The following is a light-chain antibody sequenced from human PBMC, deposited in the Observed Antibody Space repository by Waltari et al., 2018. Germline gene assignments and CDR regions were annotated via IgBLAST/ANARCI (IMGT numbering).Light chain of an antibody. J-gene: IGLJ3*02. V-gene: IGLV3-1*01. CDR2: QDD. CDR1: KLGDKY. Sequence: ELTQPPSXSVSPXXTXSITXSGDKLGDKYVCWYQQKPGQSPVLVIYQDDKRPSGIXEXFXGSNSGNTATLTISGXXTMDEGXYXXQAWGSSTXXXFGGGTXLTVL. CDR3: QAWGSSTXXX.